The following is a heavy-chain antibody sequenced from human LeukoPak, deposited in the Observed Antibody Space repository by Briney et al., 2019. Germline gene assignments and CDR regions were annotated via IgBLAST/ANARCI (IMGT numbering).Heavy chain of an antibody. CDR1: GFTFSYYS. J-gene: IGHJ4*02. V-gene: IGHV3-48*04. Sequence: GGSLRLSCAASGFTFSYYSMNWVRQAPGKGLEWVSYISSSSSTIYYADSVKGRFTITRDNAKNSQYPQMNSLRAEDAAVYYCARHDNRGSYSLFYWGRGTLVTVSS. D-gene: IGHD3-22*01. CDR2: ISSSSSTI. CDR3: ARHDNRGSYSLFY.